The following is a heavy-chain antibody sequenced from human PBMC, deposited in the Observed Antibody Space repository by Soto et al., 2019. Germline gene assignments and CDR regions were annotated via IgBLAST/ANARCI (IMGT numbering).Heavy chain of an antibody. CDR3: ARASGRPITVYATLGF. Sequence: ASVKVSCKASGYSLTEYYLHWVRQAPGQGLEWMGWINPTTGGTTYAQKFEGRVTMTRDRSVNTAYMELSRLRSDDTALYFCARASGRPITVYATLGFWGQGSLVTVSS. V-gene: IGHV1-2*02. CDR2: INPTTGGT. CDR1: GYSLTEYY. J-gene: IGHJ4*02. D-gene: IGHD2-8*01.